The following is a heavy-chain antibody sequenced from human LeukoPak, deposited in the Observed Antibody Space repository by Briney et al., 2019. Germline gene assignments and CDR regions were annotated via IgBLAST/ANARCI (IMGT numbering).Heavy chain of an antibody. CDR1: GYTFTSYG. Sequence: ASVKVSCKASGYTFTSYGISWVRQAPGQGLEWMGWINPNSGGTNYAQKFQGWVTMTRDTSISTAYMELSRLRSDDTAVYYCARADGAGNYYDSSGYYYNYWGQGTLVTVSS. CDR2: INPNSGGT. J-gene: IGHJ4*02. D-gene: IGHD3-22*01. CDR3: ARADGAGNYYDSSGYYYNY. V-gene: IGHV1-2*04.